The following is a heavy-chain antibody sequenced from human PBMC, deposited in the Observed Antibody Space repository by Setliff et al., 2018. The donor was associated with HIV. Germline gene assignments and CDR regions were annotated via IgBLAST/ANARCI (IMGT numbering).Heavy chain of an antibody. Sequence: SETLSLTCSVSGDSMSPYYWSWIRQSADKGLEWIGRVHPTGSTIYNPSLRSRVTMSVDTSKSQFSLKLCSVTAADTAMYYCARVFPPIRGAPFGTPPGAFDIWGQGTMVTVS. V-gene: IGHV4-4*07. D-gene: IGHD2-15*01. J-gene: IGHJ3*02. CDR1: GDSMSPYY. CDR2: VHPTGST. CDR3: ARVFPPIRGAPFGTPPGAFDI.